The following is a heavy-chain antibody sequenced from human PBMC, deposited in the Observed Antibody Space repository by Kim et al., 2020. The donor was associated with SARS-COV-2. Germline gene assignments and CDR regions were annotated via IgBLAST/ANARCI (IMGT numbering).Heavy chain of an antibody. D-gene: IGHD3-10*01. CDR2: PYYNERP. V-gene: IGHV4-59*13. Sequence: SETLSLTCTVSGASITRYYWSWIRQSPGKGLEWIGYPYYNERPEYNPSLQSRVTISLDTSNNQFSLKLTSVTAADTAVYYCARDRVSAGHSFDYWGQGTMVTVST. CDR1: GASITRYY. J-gene: IGHJ4*02. CDR3: ARDRVSAGHSFDY.